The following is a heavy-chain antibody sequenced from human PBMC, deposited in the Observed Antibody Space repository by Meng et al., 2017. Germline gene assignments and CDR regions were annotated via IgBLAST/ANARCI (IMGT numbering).Heavy chain of an antibody. D-gene: IGHD1-14*01. Sequence: GESLKISCAASGFTVSSNYMSWVRQAPGKGLEWVSVIYSGGSTYYADSVKGRFTISRDNSKNTLYLQMNSPRAEDTAVYYCARVSRTRGAFDIWGQGTMVTVSS. CDR1: GFTVSSNY. V-gene: IGHV3-53*01. CDR2: IYSGGST. J-gene: IGHJ3*02. CDR3: ARVSRTRGAFDI.